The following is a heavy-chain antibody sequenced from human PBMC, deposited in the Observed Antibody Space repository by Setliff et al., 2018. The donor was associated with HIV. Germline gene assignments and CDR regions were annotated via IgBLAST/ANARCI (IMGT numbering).Heavy chain of an antibody. D-gene: IGHD6-13*01. CDR1: GFTFSSYA. V-gene: IGHV3-30*04. Sequence: GGSLRLSCAASGFTFSSYAMHWVRQAPGKGLEWVAVISYDGSNKYYADSVKGRLTIPRDNSKNTLFLQMNSLRPEDTAAYYCARDCRVGWVFTYGMDVWGQGTLVTVSS. CDR3: ARDCRVGWVFTYGMDV. J-gene: IGHJ6*02. CDR2: ISYDGSNK.